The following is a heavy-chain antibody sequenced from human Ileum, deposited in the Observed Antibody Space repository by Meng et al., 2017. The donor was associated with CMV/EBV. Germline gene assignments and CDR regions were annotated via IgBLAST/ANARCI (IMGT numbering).Heavy chain of an antibody. J-gene: IGHJ4*02. V-gene: IGHV3-23*01. D-gene: IGHD1-26*01. CDR2: IYVKGAGT. Sequence: CAASGFTFNVYAMNWVRQAPGKGLEWVSGIYVKGAGTFYADSVKDRFIISRDDSENRLYLHMNNLRAEDTAVYYCARKVGGGYVFDYWGQGTLVTVSS. CDR1: GFTFNVYA. CDR3: ARKVGGGYVFDY.